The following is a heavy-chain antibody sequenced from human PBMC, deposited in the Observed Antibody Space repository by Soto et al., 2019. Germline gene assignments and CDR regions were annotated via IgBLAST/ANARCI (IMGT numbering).Heavy chain of an antibody. V-gene: IGHV3-23*01. Sequence: GSLRLSCAASGFTFSSYAMSWVRQAPGKGLEWVSAISGSGGSTYYADSVKGRFTISRDNSKNTLYLQMNSLRAEDTAVYYCAKGRYSYGYITYYYYGMDVWGQGTTVTVSS. D-gene: IGHD5-18*01. CDR3: AKGRYSYGYITYYYYGMDV. J-gene: IGHJ6*02. CDR2: ISGSGGST. CDR1: GFTFSSYA.